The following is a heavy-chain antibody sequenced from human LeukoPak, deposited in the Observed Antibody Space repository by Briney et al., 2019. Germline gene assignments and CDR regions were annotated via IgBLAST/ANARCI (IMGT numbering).Heavy chain of an antibody. D-gene: IGHD3-9*01. CDR1: GFTFSSYA. CDR3: AKDLNYDILTGTDY. Sequence: GGSLRLSCAASGFTFSSYAMSWVRQAPGKGLEWVSAISGSGGSTDYADSVKGRFTISRDNSKNTLYLQMNSLRAEDTAVYYCAKDLNYDILTGTDYWGQGTLVTVSS. V-gene: IGHV3-23*01. J-gene: IGHJ4*02. CDR2: ISGSGGST.